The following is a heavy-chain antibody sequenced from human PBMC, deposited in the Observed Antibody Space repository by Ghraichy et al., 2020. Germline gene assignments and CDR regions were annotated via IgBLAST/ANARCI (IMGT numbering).Heavy chain of an antibody. CDR3: AREYYDILTGYYRAHYYGMDV. CDR1: GFTFSSYS. V-gene: IGHV3-21*01. Sequence: GALRLSCAASGFTFSSYSMNWVRQAPGKGLEWVSSISSSSYIYYADSVKGRFTISRDNAKNSLYLQMNSLRAEDTAVYYCAREYYDILTGYYRAHYYGMDVWGQGTTVTVSS. CDR2: ISSSSYI. D-gene: IGHD3-9*01. J-gene: IGHJ6*02.